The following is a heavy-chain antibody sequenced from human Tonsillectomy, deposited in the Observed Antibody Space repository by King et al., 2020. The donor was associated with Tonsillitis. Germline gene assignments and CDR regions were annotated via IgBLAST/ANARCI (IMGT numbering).Heavy chain of an antibody. J-gene: IGHJ4*02. CDR2: ISYDGSDR. CDR3: ARDIDDNDEYVGYFDY. Sequence: VQLVESGGGVVQPGKSLRLSCAASGFTFSTYAMHWVRQAPGKGLEWVAVISYDGSDRYYADSVKGRFTISRDNSKNTLYLQMSSLRAEDTAVYYCARDIDDNDEYVGYFDYWGRGTLVTVSS. CDR1: GFTFSTYA. V-gene: IGHV3-30-3*01. D-gene: IGHD3-16*01.